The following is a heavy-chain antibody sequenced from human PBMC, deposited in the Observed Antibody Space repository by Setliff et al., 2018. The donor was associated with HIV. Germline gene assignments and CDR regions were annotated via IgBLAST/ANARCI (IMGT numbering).Heavy chain of an antibody. CDR2: IYPGDSDT. CDR3: AKDISRITGSDVFDQ. CDR1: GYSFTNYW. D-gene: IGHD1-20*01. J-gene: IGHJ4*02. Sequence: PGESLKISCQGSGYSFTNYWIGWVRQMPGKGLEWMGIIYPGDSDTGYSPSFQGQVTISADKSISTAYLQMNSLRTEDTALYYCAKDISRITGSDVFDQWGQGTLVTFSS. V-gene: IGHV5-51*01.